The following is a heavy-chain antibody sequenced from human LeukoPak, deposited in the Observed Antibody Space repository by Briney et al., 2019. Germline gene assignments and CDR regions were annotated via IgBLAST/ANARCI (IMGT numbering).Heavy chain of an antibody. CDR3: ARALGIAAAGTILGFGSTARGDPAFDI. J-gene: IGHJ3*02. V-gene: IGHV4-31*03. Sequence: SETLSLTCTVSGGSISSGGYSWSWIRQHPGKGLEWIGYIYYSGSTYYNPSLKSRVTISVDTSKNQFSLKLSSVTAADTAVYYCARALGIAAAGTILGFGSTARGDPAFDIWGQGTMVTVSS. CDR1: GGSISSGGYS. CDR2: IYYSGST. D-gene: IGHD6-13*01.